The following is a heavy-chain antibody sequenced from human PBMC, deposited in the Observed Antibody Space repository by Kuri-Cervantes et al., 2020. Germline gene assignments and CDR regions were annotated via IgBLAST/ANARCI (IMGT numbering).Heavy chain of an antibody. J-gene: IGHJ3*02. Sequence: ASVKVSCKASGGTFSSYAISWVRQAPGQGLEWMGWINPNSGGTNYAQKFQGWVTMTRDTSISTAYMELSRLRSDDTAVYYCARDGLGAAASLALDIWGQGTMVTVSS. V-gene: IGHV1-2*04. CDR1: GGTFSSYA. CDR3: ARDGLGAAASLALDI. CDR2: INPNSGGT. D-gene: IGHD6-13*01.